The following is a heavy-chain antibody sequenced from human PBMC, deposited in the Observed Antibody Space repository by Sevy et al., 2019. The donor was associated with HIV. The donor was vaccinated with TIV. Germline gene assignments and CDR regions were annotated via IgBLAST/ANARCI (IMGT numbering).Heavy chain of an antibody. CDR1: GYTFASYD. Sequence: ASVKVSCKASGYTFASYDINWVRQATGQGLEWMGWMNPNSGNTGYAQTFQGRVTMTRNTSISTAYMELSSLRSEDTAVYYCARVVIRFHVLKNWFDPWGQGTLVTVSS. V-gene: IGHV1-8*01. CDR3: ARVVIRFHVLKNWFDP. CDR2: MNPNSGNT. J-gene: IGHJ5*02. D-gene: IGHD3-22*01.